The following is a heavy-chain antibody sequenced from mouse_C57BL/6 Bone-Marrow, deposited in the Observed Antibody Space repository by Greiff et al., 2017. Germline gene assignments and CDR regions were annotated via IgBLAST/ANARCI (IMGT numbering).Heavy chain of an antibody. J-gene: IGHJ2*01. D-gene: IGHD1-1*01. CDR2: ISDGGSYT. V-gene: IGHV5-4*03. Sequence: EVMLVESGGGLVKPGGSLKLSCAASGFTFSGYAMSWVRQTPEKRLEWVATISDGGSYTYYPDNVKGRFTISRDNAKNNLYLQMRHLKSEDTAMYYCARAPLRSYFDYWGQGTTLTVSS. CDR3: ARAPLRSYFDY. CDR1: GFTFSGYA.